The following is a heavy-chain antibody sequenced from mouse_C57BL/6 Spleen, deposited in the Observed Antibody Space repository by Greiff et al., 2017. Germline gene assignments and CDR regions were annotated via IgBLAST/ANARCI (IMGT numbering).Heavy chain of an antibody. J-gene: IGHJ2*01. CDR3: ARKRLLYFDY. CDR1: GYTFTSYW. V-gene: IGHV1-59*01. D-gene: IGHD1-2*01. Sequence: VQLQQPGAELVRPGTSVKLSCKASGYTFTSYWMHWVKQRPGQGLEWIGVIDPSDSYTNYNQKFKGKATLTVDTSSSTAYMQLSSLTSEDSAVYYCARKRLLYFDYWGQGTTLTVSS. CDR2: IDPSDSYT.